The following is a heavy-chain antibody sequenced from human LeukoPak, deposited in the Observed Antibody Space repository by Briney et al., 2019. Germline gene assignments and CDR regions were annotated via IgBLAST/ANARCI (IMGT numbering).Heavy chain of an antibody. CDR1: GYTFTSYG. CDR2: ISAYNGNT. D-gene: IGHD2-15*01. CDR3: GRADIVVVVAATSDFDY. J-gene: IGHJ4*02. V-gene: IGHV1-18*01. Sequence: EASVKVSCKASGYTFTSYGISWVRQAPGQGLEWMGWISAYNGNTNYAQKLQGRVAMTTDTSTSTAYMELRSLRSDDTAVYYCGRADIVVVVAATSDFDYWGQGTLVTVSS.